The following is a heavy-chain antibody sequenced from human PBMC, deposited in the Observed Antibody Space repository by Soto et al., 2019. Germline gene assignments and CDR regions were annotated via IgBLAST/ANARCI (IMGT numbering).Heavy chain of an antibody. J-gene: IGHJ4*01. CDR3: ATLYYDSSGYLYY. Sequence: QVQLVESGGGVVQPGRSLRLSCADSGFTFSSYAMHWVRQAPGKGLEWVAVISYDGSNKYYADSVKGRFTISRDNVKNTLYLQMNSLRAEDTAVYYCATLYYDSSGYLYYWGHGTLVTVSA. CDR2: ISYDGSNK. V-gene: IGHV3-30-3*01. CDR1: GFTFSSYA. D-gene: IGHD3-22*01.